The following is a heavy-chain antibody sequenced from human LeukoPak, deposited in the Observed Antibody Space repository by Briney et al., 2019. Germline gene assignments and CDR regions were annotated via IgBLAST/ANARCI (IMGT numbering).Heavy chain of an antibody. D-gene: IGHD2-21*02. CDR2: IGTVGDT. V-gene: IGHV3-13*01. J-gene: IGHJ6*03. Sequence: QSGGSLRLSCAASGFTFSSYDMHWVRQATGKGLEWVSAIGTVGDTYYPGSVKGRFTISRENAKNSLYLQMNSLRAGDTAVYYCARSASATAGSYYMDVWGKGITVTVSS. CDR3: ARSASATAGSYYMDV. CDR1: GFTFSSYD.